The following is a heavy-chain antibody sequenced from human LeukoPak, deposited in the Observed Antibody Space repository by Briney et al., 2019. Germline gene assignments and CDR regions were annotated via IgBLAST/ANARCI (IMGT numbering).Heavy chain of an antibody. CDR1: GFTFDNYR. Sequence: GGSLRLSCAASGFTFDNYRMSWVRQAPGKGLEWVSTVNADGGNTYYADSVKGQFTISRDNSKSTLILQMNSLRVEDTALYYCTKRVKYGGTWDHFADWGQGTLVTVSS. J-gene: IGHJ4*02. V-gene: IGHV3-23*01. CDR3: TKRVKYGGTWDHFAD. D-gene: IGHD1-26*01. CDR2: VNADGGNT.